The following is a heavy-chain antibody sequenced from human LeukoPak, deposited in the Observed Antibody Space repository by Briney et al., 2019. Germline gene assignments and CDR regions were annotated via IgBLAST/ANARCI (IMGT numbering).Heavy chain of an antibody. D-gene: IGHD1-26*01. Sequence: PSETLSLTCSVSGGSIRSYHWTWIRQPPGKGLGWIGYVDYSGSTNYNPSLKSRVTMSVDTSKNQFSLKLSSVTAADTAVYYCARDRRRDLLHAFDIWGQGTMVTVSS. CDR1: GGSIRSYH. CDR3: ARDRRRDLLHAFDI. CDR2: VDYSGST. J-gene: IGHJ3*02. V-gene: IGHV4-59*01.